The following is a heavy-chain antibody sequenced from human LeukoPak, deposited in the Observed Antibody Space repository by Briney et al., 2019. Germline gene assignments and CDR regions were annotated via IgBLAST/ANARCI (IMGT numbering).Heavy chain of an antibody. CDR1: GYTLTGYY. V-gene: IGHV1-2*02. D-gene: IGHD1-26*01. Sequence: GASVKVSCKASGYTLTGYYMHWVRQAPGQGLEWMGWINPNSGGTNYAQKFQGRVTMTRDTSISTAYMELSRLRSDDTAVYYCARVGWESTTFYYFDYWGQGTLVTVSS. CDR2: INPNSGGT. CDR3: ARVGWESTTFYYFDY. J-gene: IGHJ4*02.